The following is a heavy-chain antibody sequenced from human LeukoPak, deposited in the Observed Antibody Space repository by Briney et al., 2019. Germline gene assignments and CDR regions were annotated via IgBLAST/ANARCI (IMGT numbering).Heavy chain of an antibody. D-gene: IGHD2-15*01. CDR1: GITFSSYG. J-gene: IGHJ4*02. CDR3: ARGLGYCSGGSCYSDY. Sequence: GGSLRLSCAASGITFSSYGMNWVRQAPGKGLEWVSSISSSSSYIYYADSVKGRFTISRDNAKNSLYLQMNSLRAEDTAVYYCARGLGYCSGGSCYSDYWGQGTLVTVSS. CDR2: ISSSSSYI. V-gene: IGHV3-21*01.